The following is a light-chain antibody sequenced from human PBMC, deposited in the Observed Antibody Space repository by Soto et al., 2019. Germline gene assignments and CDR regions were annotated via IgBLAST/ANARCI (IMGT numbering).Light chain of an antibody. CDR3: HQRQRWPRT. J-gene: IGKJ1*01. CDR1: QSVSSN. V-gene: IGKV3-11*01. CDR2: GAS. Sequence: DIVMTQSPGPLSLSPGESATPSCKASQSVSSNLAWYQQKPGQAPRRLIFGASFRATGIPDRFSGSGSGTDFTLTIASLEPEDVALYYCHQRQRWPRTFGQGTKVDI.